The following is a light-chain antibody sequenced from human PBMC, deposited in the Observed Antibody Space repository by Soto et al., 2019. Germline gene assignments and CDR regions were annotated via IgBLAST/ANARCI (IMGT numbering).Light chain of an antibody. CDR1: KSVSSSY. CDR2: GAS. V-gene: IGKV3-20*01. Sequence: EIVLTQSPGTLSLSPGERATLSCRASKSVSSSYLAWYQQKPGQAPRLLIYGASSRATGIQDRFSGSGSGTDFTLTISRLEPEDFAVYYCQQYGSSPLATFGQGTRLEIK. CDR3: QQYGSSPLAT. J-gene: IGKJ5*01.